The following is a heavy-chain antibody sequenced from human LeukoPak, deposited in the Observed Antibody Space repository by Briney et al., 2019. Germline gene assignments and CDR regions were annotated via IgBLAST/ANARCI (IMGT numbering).Heavy chain of an antibody. V-gene: IGHV3-53*01. J-gene: IGHJ4*02. D-gene: IGHD2-8*01. CDR3: AREAYCSTGVNCASTSRYFDY. CDR2: IYDGGST. Sequence: GGSLRLSCAASGFTVSSNYMSWVRQAPGKGLEWVSVIYDGGSTYYADSVKGRFTISRDNSKNTLYPQMNSLRAEDTAVYYCAREAYCSTGVNCASTSRYFDYWGQGTLVTVSS. CDR1: GFTVSSNY.